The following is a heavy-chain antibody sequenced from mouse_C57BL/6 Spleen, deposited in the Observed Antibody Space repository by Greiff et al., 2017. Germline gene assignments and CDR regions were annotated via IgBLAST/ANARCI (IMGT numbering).Heavy chain of an antibody. CDR1: GFTSSDYG. D-gene: IGHD2-12*01. V-gene: IGHV5-17*01. CDR3: ARGARTTPDY. CDR2: ISSGSSTI. J-gene: IGHJ2*01. Sequence: EVMLVESGGGLVKPGGSLKLSCAASGFTSSDYGMHWVRQAPEKGLEWVAYISSGSSTIYYADTVKGRFTIARENAKNTLYLQMTSLRAEDTAMYYCARGARTTPDYWGQGTTLTVSS.